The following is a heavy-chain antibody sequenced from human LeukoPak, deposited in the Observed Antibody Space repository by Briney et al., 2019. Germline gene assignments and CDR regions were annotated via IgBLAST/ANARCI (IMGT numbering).Heavy chain of an antibody. CDR3: AKDFGGSGSMVLGVINWFDP. CDR2: ISGSGGST. J-gene: IGHJ5*02. CDR1: GFTFSSYA. Sequence: GGSLRLSCAASGFTFSSYAMSWVRQAPGKGLEWVSAISGSGGSTYYADSVKGRFTISRDNSKNTLYLQMNSLRAEDTAVYYCAKDFGGSGSMVLGVINWFDPWGQGTLVTVSS. V-gene: IGHV3-23*01. D-gene: IGHD3-10*01.